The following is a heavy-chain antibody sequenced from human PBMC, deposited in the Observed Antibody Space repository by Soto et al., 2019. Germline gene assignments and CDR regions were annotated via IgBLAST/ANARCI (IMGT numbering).Heavy chain of an antibody. Sequence: QVQLVESGGGVVQPGRSLRLSCAASGFTFSSYAMHWVLQAPGKGLEWVAVISFDGSNKYYADSVKDRFTVSRDNSKNTLYLQMNSLRPEDTAVYYCGRDRRFGDGYNLGFDYWGQGNLVTVSS. D-gene: IGHD5-12*01. CDR2: ISFDGSNK. CDR1: GFTFSSYA. CDR3: GRDRRFGDGYNLGFDY. V-gene: IGHV3-30-3*01. J-gene: IGHJ4*02.